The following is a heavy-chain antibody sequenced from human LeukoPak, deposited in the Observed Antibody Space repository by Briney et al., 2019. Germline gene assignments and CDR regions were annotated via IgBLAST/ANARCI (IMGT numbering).Heavy chain of an antibody. CDR3: ATDRYSSTFGESDY. V-gene: IGHV3-30*03. CDR2: ISYDGNNT. CDR1: GLTLSSYG. D-gene: IGHD3-10*01. Sequence: SGGSLRLSRAPSGLTLSSYGMRSVRPAPGKGVEWVAVISYDGNNTYYADSVKGRFTISRDNSKNTLYLQMNSLRAEDTAVFYCATDRYSSTFGESDYWGQGTLVTVSS. J-gene: IGHJ4*02.